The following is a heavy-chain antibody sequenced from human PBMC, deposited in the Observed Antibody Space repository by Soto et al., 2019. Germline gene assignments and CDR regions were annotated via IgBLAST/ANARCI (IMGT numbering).Heavy chain of an antibody. V-gene: IGHV1-69*13. CDR2: IIPIFGTA. J-gene: IGHJ1*01. CDR3: ATDAQHPGGHHPDGH. D-gene: IGHD6-13*01. CDR1: GGTFSSYA. Sequence: SVKVSCKASGGTFSSYAISWVRQAPGQGLEWMGGIIPIFGTANYAQKFQGRVTITADESTSTAYMELSSLRSEDTAVYYCATDAQHPGGHHPDGHWGPGTLVTVSS.